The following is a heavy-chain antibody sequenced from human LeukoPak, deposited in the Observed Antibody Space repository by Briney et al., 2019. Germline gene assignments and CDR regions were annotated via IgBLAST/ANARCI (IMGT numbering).Heavy chain of an antibody. J-gene: IGHJ6*02. V-gene: IGHV4-39*01. CDR1: GGSISSSSYY. CDR3: AGHYDSSGYYGLYYYYGMDV. Sequence: SETLSLTCTVSGGSISSSSYYWGWIRQPPGKGLEWIGSIYYSGSTYYNPSLKSRVTISVDTSKNQFSLKLSSVTAADTAVYYCAGHYDSSGYYGLYYYYGMDVWGQGTTVTVSS. D-gene: IGHD3-22*01. CDR2: IYYSGST.